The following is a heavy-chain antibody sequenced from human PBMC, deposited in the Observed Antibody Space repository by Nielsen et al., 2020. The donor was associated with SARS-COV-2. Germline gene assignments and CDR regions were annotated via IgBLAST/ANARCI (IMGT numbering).Heavy chain of an antibody. CDR3: ARGFKYGFVSSTNYLDV. CDR1: GGSFSGYY. V-gene: IGHV4-34*01. Sequence: SETLSLTCAVYGGSFSGYYWSWIRQPPGKGLEWIGEINHSGSTNYNPSLKSRVTISLAKSKNQFSLKLTSVTAADTAVHYCARGFKYGFVSSTNYLDVWGKGTTVTVSS. J-gene: IGHJ6*03. D-gene: IGHD3-10*01. CDR2: INHSGST.